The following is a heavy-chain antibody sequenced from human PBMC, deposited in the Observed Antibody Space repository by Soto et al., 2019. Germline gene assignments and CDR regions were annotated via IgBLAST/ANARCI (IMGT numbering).Heavy chain of an antibody. J-gene: IGHJ4*02. Sequence: EVQLLESGGELVQPGGSLRLSCAASGFTFSSYAMSWVRQAPGKGLEWVSTISGRGDDTYYTDSVKGRFTISRDNSKNTLYVHMNSLRAEDTAVYYCARAQPTYSSSYFDYWGQGTLVTVSS. D-gene: IGHD3-22*01. CDR1: GFTFSSYA. CDR3: ARAQPTYSSSYFDY. CDR2: ISGRGDDT. V-gene: IGHV3-23*01.